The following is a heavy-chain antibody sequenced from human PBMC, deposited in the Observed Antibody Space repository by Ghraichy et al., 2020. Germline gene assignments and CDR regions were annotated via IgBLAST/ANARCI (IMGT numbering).Heavy chain of an antibody. CDR1: GGSVSSYTYY. Sequence: SETLSLTCTVSGGSVSSYTYYWTWLRQPPGKGLEWIGYISYSGSSKYNPSVKSRVAISVDSSTSQFSLELSSVTAADTAFYYCARDHHTQGSGLLGRHNYCCCGMVDWGQGTTVTVSS. D-gene: IGHD3-10*01. J-gene: IGHJ6*02. V-gene: IGHV4-61*01. CDR2: ISYSGSS. CDR3: ARDHHTQGSGLLGRHNYCCCGMVD.